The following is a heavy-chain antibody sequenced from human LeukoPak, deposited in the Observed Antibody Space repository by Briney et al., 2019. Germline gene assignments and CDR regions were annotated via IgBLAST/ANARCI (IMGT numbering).Heavy chain of an antibody. CDR1: GGSISSYY. D-gene: IGHD3-22*01. V-gene: IGHV4-59*08. J-gene: IGHJ4*02. CDR2: IYYSGST. Sequence: SETLSLTCTVSGGSISSYYWSWIRQPPGKGPEWIGYIYYSGSTNYNPSLKSRVTISVDTSKNQFSLKLSSVTAADTAVYYCARQYWDDSKLDYWGQGTLVTVSS. CDR3: ARQYWDDSKLDY.